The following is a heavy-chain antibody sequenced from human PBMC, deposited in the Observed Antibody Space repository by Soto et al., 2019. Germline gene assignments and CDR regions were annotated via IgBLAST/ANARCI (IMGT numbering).Heavy chain of an antibody. D-gene: IGHD2-15*01. Sequence: QVQLQESGPGLVKPSETLSLTCTVSGGSVSSGSYYWSWIRQPPGKGLEWIGYIYYSGSTNYNPSLKSRVTISVDTSKNPFSLKLSSVTASDTAVYYCARDSGGISAFDIWGQGTMVNVSS. V-gene: IGHV4-61*01. CDR2: IYYSGST. J-gene: IGHJ3*02. CDR3: ARDSGGISAFDI. CDR1: GGSVSSGSYY.